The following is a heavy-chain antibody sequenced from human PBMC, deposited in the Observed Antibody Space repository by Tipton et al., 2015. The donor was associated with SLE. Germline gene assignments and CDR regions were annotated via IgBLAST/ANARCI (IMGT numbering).Heavy chain of an antibody. V-gene: IGHV4-61*02. CDR1: GGSITNDNHY. CDR2: IYASGST. D-gene: IGHD3-9*01. J-gene: IGHJ4*02. CDR3: ARAGILTGYYPYFDY. Sequence: TLSLTCTVSGGSITNDNHYWSWIRQPAGKGLEWIGRIYASGSTNYNPSLKSRVTISVDTSKNQFSLKLSSVTAADTAVYYCARAGILTGYYPYFDYWGQGTLVTVSS.